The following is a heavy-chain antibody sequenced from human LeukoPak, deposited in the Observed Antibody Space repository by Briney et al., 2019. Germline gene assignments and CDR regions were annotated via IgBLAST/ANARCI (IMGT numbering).Heavy chain of an antibody. J-gene: IGHJ4*02. Sequence: SESLSLSCTVSGGSISNTIYYWGWIRQPPGMGLEWIGSIYYSGSTYYNPSLKSRVTISVDTSKNQFSLNLSSVTAADTAVYYCARGASGWYEFQIRFDHWGQGTLVTVSS. D-gene: IGHD6-19*01. CDR1: GGSISNTIYY. V-gene: IGHV4-39*07. CDR2: IYYSGST. CDR3: ARGASGWYEFQIRFDH.